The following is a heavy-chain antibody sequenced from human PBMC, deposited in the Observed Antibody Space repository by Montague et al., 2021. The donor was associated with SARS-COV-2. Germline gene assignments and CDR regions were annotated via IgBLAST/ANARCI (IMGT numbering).Heavy chain of an antibody. Sequence: SLRLSCAASGFTFNKYSMNWVRQAPGKGLEWVSSISTSSLYIYYTDSVKGRFTVARANAKNSVFLEMYSLRVEDTAVYYCARAHSGSYSVGGDDFDLWGRGKLVTVAS. CDR1: GFTFNKYS. D-gene: IGHD5/OR15-5a*01. CDR2: ISTSSLYI. CDR3: ARAHSGSYSVGGDDFDL. J-gene: IGHJ3*01. V-gene: IGHV3-21*01.